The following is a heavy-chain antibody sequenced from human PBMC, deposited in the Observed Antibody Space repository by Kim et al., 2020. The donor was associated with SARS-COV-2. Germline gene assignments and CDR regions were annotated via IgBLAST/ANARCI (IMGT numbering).Heavy chain of an antibody. V-gene: IGHV6-1*01. J-gene: IGHJ4*02. D-gene: IGHD3-10*01. CDR3: ARDRGHRSRYYFDY. Sequence: AVSVKSRITINPDPSKNQFSLQLNSVTPEDTAVYYCARDRGHRSRYYFDYWGQGTLVTVSS.